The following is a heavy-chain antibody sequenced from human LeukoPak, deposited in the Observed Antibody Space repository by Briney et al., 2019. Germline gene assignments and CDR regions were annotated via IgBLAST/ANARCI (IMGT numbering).Heavy chain of an antibody. CDR2: IQFDGSEK. CDR1: GFTFSNYG. Sequence: GGSLRLSYAASGFTFSNYGMHWVRQAPDKGLEWVAFIQFDGSEKYYADSVKGRFAISRDNSKNTLYLQMNSLTDEDTAVYYCAKDRCSSTSCPNWFDPWGQGSLVTVSS. D-gene: IGHD2-2*01. V-gene: IGHV3-30*02. CDR3: AKDRCSSTSCPNWFDP. J-gene: IGHJ5*02.